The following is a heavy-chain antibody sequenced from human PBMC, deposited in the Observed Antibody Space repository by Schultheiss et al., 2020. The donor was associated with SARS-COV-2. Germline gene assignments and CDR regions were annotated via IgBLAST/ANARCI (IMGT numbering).Heavy chain of an antibody. J-gene: IGHJ5*02. CDR1: GGSISSSNW. D-gene: IGHD3-3*01. V-gene: IGHV4-4*02. CDR3: ARGYDFWSGYYPRTKNWFDP. CDR2: IYHSGST. Sequence: SETLSLTCAVSGGSISSSNWWNWVRQPPGKGLEWIGEIYHSGSTNYNPSLKSRVTISVDTSKNQFSLKLSSVTAADTAVYYCARGYDFWSGYYPRTKNWFDPWGQGTLVTVSS.